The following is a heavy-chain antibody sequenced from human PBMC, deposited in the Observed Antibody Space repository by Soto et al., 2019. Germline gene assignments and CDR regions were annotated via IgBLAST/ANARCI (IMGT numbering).Heavy chain of an antibody. CDR2: ISNTGINK. CDR1: GLTFRTYG. Sequence: QVQLGESGGGVVQPGRSLRLSCAASGLTFRTYGMHWVRQAPGKGLEWLAVISNTGINKYYADSVKGRFTISRDNSRDTLFLQMNSLRGEDTAIYYCAKVIRADSTSSNFYYYSGLDVWGQGTTVTVSS. J-gene: IGHJ6*02. D-gene: IGHD6-6*01. V-gene: IGHV3-30*18. CDR3: AKVIRADSTSSNFYYYSGLDV.